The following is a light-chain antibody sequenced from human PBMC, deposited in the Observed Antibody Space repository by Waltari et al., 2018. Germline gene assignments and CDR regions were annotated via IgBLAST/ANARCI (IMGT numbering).Light chain of an antibody. Sequence: DIQLTQSPSPLSASVGDRVTITWRASQSISSYLKWYQQKRGKATKLLIYAATSVKSGVPSRFSGSGAGTDFTLTISSLQHEDFATYYGQQSYSTPNTFGQGTKLEIK. CDR1: QSISSY. CDR2: AAT. V-gene: IGKV1-39*01. J-gene: IGKJ2*01. CDR3: QQSYSTPNT.